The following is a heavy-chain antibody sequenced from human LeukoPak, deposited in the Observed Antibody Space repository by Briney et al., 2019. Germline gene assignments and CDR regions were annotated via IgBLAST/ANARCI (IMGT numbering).Heavy chain of an antibody. CDR1: EFTFSDCG. D-gene: IGHD3-10*01. CDR3: AKDRKWSYYGFDY. V-gene: IGHV3-30*18. CDR2: ISHDGSNK. Sequence: GGSLRLSCAASEFTFSDCGMHWVRQAPGKGLEWVALISHDGSNKYYADSAKGRFTISRDNSKNTLYLEMNSLRVEDTAVYYCAKDRKWSYYGFDYWGQGTLVTVSS. J-gene: IGHJ4*02.